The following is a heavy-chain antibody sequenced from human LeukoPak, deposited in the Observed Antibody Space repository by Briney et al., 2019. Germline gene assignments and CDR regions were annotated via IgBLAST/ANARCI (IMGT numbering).Heavy chain of an antibody. CDR3: ARGPIYLWLYNGMDV. D-gene: IGHD3-16*01. V-gene: IGHV3-49*04. CDR2: IRSKAYGGTT. CDR1: GFTFGDHA. J-gene: IGHJ6*02. Sequence: PGRSLRLSCTGSGFTFGDHAMSWVRQAPGKGLEWVGFIRSKAYGGTTEYAAPVKGRFSISREDSKSIAYLQMSSLKIEDTAVYYCARGPIYLWLYNGMDVWGQGTTVTVSS.